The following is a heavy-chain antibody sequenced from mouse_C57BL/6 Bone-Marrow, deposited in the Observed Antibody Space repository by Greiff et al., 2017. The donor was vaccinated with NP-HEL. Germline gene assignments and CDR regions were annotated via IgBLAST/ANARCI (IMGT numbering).Heavy chain of an antibody. D-gene: IGHD3-2*02. Sequence: EVKLVESGGGLVKPGGSLKLSCAASGFTFSSYTMSWVRQTPEKRLEWVATISGGGGNTYYPDSVKGRFTISRDNANNTLYLQMSSLRSEDTSLYYCARLDSSGYPYYAMDYWGQGTSVTVSS. J-gene: IGHJ4*01. CDR1: GFTFSSYT. CDR2: ISGGGGNT. V-gene: IGHV5-9*01. CDR3: ARLDSSGYPYYAMDY.